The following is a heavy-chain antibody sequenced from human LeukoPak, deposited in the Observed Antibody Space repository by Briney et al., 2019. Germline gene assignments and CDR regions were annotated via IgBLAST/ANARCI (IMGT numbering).Heavy chain of an antibody. V-gene: IGHV4-4*02. CDR2: MSPSGYT. CDR1: GGYISQTNW. D-gene: IGHD3-3*01. Sequence: SETLSLTCAVSGGYISQTNWWSWVRQSPGKGLEWIGEMSPSGYTNYNPSLKSRVTMSVDTSKNQFSLKLSSVTAADTAVYYCARLRRITIFGVVIKADIAFDYWGQGTLVTVSS. CDR3: ARLRRITIFGVVIKADIAFDY. J-gene: IGHJ4*02.